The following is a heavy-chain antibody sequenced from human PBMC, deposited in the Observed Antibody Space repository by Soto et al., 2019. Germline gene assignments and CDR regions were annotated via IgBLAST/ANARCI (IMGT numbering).Heavy chain of an antibody. CDR3: ARDPSGIVGATPNWFDP. Sequence: GASVKVSCKASGYTFISYGISWVRQAPGQGLEWMGWISAYNGNTNYAQKLQGRVTMTTDTSTSTAYMELRSLRSDDTAVYYCARDPSGIVGATPNWFDPWGQGTLVTVSS. CDR1: GYTFISYG. J-gene: IGHJ5*02. CDR2: ISAYNGNT. D-gene: IGHD1-26*01. V-gene: IGHV1-18*01.